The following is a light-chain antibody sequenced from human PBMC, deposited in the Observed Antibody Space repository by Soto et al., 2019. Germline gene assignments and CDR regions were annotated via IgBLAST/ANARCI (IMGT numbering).Light chain of an antibody. J-gene: IGKJ1*01. V-gene: IGKV3-20*01. Sequence: EIVLTQSPSTLPLSPGERATLSCRASQSVSSWLAWYQQRPGQAPRLLIYDAASSATGIPERFSGSGSGTDFSLLISRLEPEDFAVYYCQQYGSSQWTFGQGTKVDIK. CDR2: DAA. CDR1: QSVSSW. CDR3: QQYGSSQWT.